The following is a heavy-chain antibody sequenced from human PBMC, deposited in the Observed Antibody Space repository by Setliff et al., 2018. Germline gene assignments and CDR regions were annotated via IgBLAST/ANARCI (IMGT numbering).Heavy chain of an antibody. Sequence: PSETLSLTCTVSGGSISSYYWSWIRQPPGKGLEWIGYIYSSGSTNYNPSLKSRVTISVDTSKNQLSLKLSSVTAADTAVYYCARDQGYYYYYYYMDVWGKGTTVTVSS. J-gene: IGHJ6*03. V-gene: IGHV4-4*08. CDR1: GGSISSYY. CDR3: ARDQGYYYYYYYMDV. CDR2: IYSSGST.